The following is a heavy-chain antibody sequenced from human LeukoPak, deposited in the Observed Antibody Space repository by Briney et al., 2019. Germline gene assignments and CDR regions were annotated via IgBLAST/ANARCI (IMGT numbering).Heavy chain of an antibody. D-gene: IGHD3-22*01. CDR1: GGSFSGYY. Sequence: SETLSLTCAVYGGSFSGYYWSWIRQPPGKGLEWIGEINHSGSTNYNPSLKSRVTISVDTSKNQFSLKLSSVTAADTAVYYCARHPAYYYDSSKLNWFDPWGLGTLVTVSS. CDR2: INHSGST. CDR3: ARHPAYYYDSSKLNWFDP. V-gene: IGHV4-34*01. J-gene: IGHJ5*02.